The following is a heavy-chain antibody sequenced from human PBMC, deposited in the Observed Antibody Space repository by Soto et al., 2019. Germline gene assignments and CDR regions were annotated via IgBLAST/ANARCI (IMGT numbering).Heavy chain of an antibody. V-gene: IGHV2-5*01. Sequence: QIALQESGPTVVKPTQTLTLTCTFSGFSLTTTGVGVGWIRHAPGKALEWLAMVYWNDERRYSPSLKSRLTITQDTSKIQVVLTMTYMDPVDTATYFCAHYDSSGYFSHIDSWGQGTLVTVSS. CDR2: VYWNDER. CDR3: AHYDSSGYFSHIDS. D-gene: IGHD3-22*01. CDR1: GFSLTTTGVG. J-gene: IGHJ4*02.